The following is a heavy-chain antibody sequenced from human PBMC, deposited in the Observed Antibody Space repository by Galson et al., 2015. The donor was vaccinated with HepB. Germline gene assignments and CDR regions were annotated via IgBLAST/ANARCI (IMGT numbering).Heavy chain of an antibody. J-gene: IGHJ3*02. V-gene: IGHV4-4*02. CDR2: IYHSGST. CDR3: ARTGEFIAAAGTDAFDI. D-gene: IGHD6-13*01. CDR1: GGSISSSNW. Sequence: LSLTCAVSGGSISSSNWWSWVRQPPGKGLEWIGEIYHSGSTNYNPSLKSRVTISVDKSKNQFSLKLSSVTAADTAVYYCARTGEFIAAAGTDAFDIWGQGTMVTVSS.